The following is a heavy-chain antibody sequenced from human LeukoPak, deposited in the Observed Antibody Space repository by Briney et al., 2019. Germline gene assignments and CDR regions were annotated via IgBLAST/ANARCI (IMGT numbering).Heavy chain of an antibody. CDR3: ARDRQTTHFDY. CDR1: GGSISSYC. V-gene: IGHV4-59*12. D-gene: IGHD1-7*01. J-gene: IGHJ4*02. CDR2: IFYSGST. Sequence: SETLSLTCTVSGGSISSYCWSWIRQPPGKGLEWIGYIFYSGSTNYNPSLKSRVTISVDTSKNQFSLKLSSVTAADTAVYYCARDRQTTHFDYWGQGTLVTVSS.